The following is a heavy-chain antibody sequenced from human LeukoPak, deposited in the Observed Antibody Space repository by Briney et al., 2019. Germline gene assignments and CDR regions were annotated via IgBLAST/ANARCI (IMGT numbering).Heavy chain of an antibody. Sequence: SQTLSLTCAISGDSVSTNSAAWNWIRQTPSRGLEWLARTYYRSKWYNDYAVSVKSRITVNPDPSKNQFSLQLKSVTPEDTAMYYCARGRKWGESGFDYWGQGTLVTVSS. CDR2: TYYRSKWYN. J-gene: IGHJ4*02. CDR3: ARGRKWGESGFDY. D-gene: IGHD1-26*01. V-gene: IGHV6-1*01. CDR1: GDSVSTNSAA.